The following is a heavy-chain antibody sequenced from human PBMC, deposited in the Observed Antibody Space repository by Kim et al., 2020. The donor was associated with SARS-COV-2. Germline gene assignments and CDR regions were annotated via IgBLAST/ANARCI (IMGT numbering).Heavy chain of an antibody. V-gene: IGHV3-33*08. CDR2: IRCDRGHR. CDR3: SRDAGISAGTGDY. J-gene: IGHJ4*02. Sequence: GGSLRLSCAASGFTFRTYGMHWVRQAPGKGLEWVAVIRCDRGHREYADAVTGRFSVTRDNAKNTLYLYLHILSLEDTDISYCSRDAGISAGTGDYWGQG. D-gene: IGHD3-10*01. CDR1: GFTFRTYG.